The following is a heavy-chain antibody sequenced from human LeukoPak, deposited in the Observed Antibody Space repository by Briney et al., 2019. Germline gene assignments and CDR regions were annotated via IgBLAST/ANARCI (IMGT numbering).Heavy chain of an antibody. CDR3: ARSDGYGLVGI. CDR2: IYSSGTT. J-gene: IGHJ3*02. V-gene: IGHV4-39*07. D-gene: IGHD3-10*01. CDR1: GGSISSGSNY. Sequence: SETLSLTCNVSGGSISSGSNYWGWVRQPRGKTLEWIVSIYSSGTTYYNPSLKSRVIILIDTSKNHFSLTLSSVTAADTAVYYCARSDGYGLVGIWGQGTMVTVSS.